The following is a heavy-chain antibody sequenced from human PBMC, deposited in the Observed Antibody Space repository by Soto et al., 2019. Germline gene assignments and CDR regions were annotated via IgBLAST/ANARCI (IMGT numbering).Heavy chain of an antibody. CDR1: GGSIRDSDW. D-gene: IGHD3-22*01. V-gene: IGHV4-4*02. J-gene: IGHJ5*02. Sequence: SETLSLTCVVSGGSIRDSDWWSWVRQPPGKGLEWNGEIFHSGSTNYNPSLKSRVTMSVDKSKNQFPLKLNSVTAADTAVYFCARDATFDSGGNYYVSWFDLWGQGTPVTVSS. CDR3: ARDATFDSGGNYYVSWFDL. CDR2: IFHSGST.